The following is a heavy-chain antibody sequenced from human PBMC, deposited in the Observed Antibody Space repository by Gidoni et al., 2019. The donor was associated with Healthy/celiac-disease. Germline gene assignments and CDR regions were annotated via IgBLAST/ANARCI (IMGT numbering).Heavy chain of an antibody. CDR3: ARHGVAPDPDY. J-gene: IGHJ4*02. CDR2: IDYSKST. V-gene: IGHV4-59*08. Sequence: QVQLHASGPGLVKPSETLSLPCPVSGGSIRSSYWSWIRQPPGKGLECIGYIDYSKSTNYNPSLKSRVTISVDTSKNQFSRKLSSVAAADSAGYYCARHGVAPDPDYWGQGTLVTVSS. D-gene: IGHD3-3*01. CDR1: GGSIRSSY.